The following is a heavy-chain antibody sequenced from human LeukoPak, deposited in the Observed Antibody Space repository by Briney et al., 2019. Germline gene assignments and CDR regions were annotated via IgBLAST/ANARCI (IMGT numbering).Heavy chain of an antibody. CDR2: ISSSSSTI. Sequence: GGSLRLSCAASGFTFSSYSMNWVRQAPGKGLEWVSYISSSSSTIYYADSVKGRFTISRDNAKNSLYPQMNSLRAEDTAVYYCARGCSSTSCYVVDYWGQGTLVTVSS. CDR3: ARGCSSTSCYVVDY. V-gene: IGHV3-48*04. J-gene: IGHJ4*02. CDR1: GFTFSSYS. D-gene: IGHD2-2*01.